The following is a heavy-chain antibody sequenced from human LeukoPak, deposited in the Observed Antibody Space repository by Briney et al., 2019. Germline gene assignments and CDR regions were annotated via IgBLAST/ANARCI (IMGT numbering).Heavy chain of an antibody. Sequence: SETLSLTCTVSGGSISSSSYYWGWIRQPPGKGLEWIGSIYYSGSTYYNPSLKSRVTISVDTSKNQFSLKLSSVTAADTAVYYCARMYYDFWSGYLRYQGSYFDYWGQGTLVTVSS. D-gene: IGHD3-3*01. CDR3: ARMYYDFWSGYLRYQGSYFDY. J-gene: IGHJ4*02. CDR1: GGSISSSSYY. CDR2: IYYSGST. V-gene: IGHV4-39*07.